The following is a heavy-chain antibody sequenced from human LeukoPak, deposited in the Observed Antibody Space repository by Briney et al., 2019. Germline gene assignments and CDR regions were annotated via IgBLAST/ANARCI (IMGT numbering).Heavy chain of an antibody. Sequence: PGGYLRLSCAASGFTFSSYAMTWVRQAPGKGLEWVSGISASGNSTYYADSVKGRFTISRDNSKNTLYLQMNSLRAEDRAVYYCARGPLCSSASCYTSGAFDMWGQGTMVTVSS. J-gene: IGHJ3*02. V-gene: IGHV3-23*01. CDR2: ISASGNST. CDR3: ARGPLCSSASCYTSGAFDM. CDR1: GFTFSSYA. D-gene: IGHD2-2*02.